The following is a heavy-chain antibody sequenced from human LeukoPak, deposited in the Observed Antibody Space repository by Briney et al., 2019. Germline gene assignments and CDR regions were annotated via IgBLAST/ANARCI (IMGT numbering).Heavy chain of an antibody. CDR2: TNSSGNTI. Sequence: GGSLRLSCAASGFTFSSYEMNWVRQAPGKGLEWASYTNSSGNTIYYADSVKGRFTISRDNAKNSLYLQMNSLRAEDTAVYYCARGRYSYGLYYFDYWGQGTLVTVSS. V-gene: IGHV3-48*03. J-gene: IGHJ4*02. CDR3: ARGRYSYGLYYFDY. D-gene: IGHD5-18*01. CDR1: GFTFSSYE.